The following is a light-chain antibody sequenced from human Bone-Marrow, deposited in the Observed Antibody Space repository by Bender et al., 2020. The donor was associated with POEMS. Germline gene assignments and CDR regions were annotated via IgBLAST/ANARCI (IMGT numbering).Light chain of an antibody. V-gene: IGLV3-1*01. CDR2: QDT. Sequence: SYEVTQPPSVSVSPGQTASITCSGDDLGDKYVAWYQQKPGQSPVLVIYQDTKRPSGIPERFSGSHFGNTATLTISGTQAMDAADYYCQAWDTYSVIFGGGTKLTVL. J-gene: IGLJ2*01. CDR1: DLGDKY. CDR3: QAWDTYSVI.